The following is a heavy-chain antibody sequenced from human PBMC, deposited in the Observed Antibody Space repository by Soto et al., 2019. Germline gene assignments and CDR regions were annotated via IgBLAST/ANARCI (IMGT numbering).Heavy chain of an antibody. Sequence: GGSLRLSCVASGFTFSAYAMSWVRLAPGKGLQWVSAISGSGGSTYYADSVKGRFTISRDNSKNTLYLQMNSLRAEDTAVYYCAKDLSYRYNWFDPWGQGTLVTVSS. CDR1: GFTFSAYA. J-gene: IGHJ5*02. V-gene: IGHV3-23*01. CDR2: ISGSGGST. CDR3: AKDLSYRYNWFDP. D-gene: IGHD1-26*01.